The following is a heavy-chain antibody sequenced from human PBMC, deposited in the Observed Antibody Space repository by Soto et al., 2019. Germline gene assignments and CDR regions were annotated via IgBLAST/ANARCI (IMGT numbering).Heavy chain of an antibody. CDR2: ISSSSSYI. CDR1: GFTFSSYS. J-gene: IGHJ4*02. Sequence: GGSLRLSCAASGFTFSSYSMNWVRQAPGKGLEWVSSISSSSSYIYYADSVKGRFTISRDNAKNSLYLQMNSLRAEDTAVYYCARDRFGESYFDYRAQRTPVTVS. V-gene: IGHV3-21*01. CDR3: ARDRFGESYFDY. D-gene: IGHD3-10*01.